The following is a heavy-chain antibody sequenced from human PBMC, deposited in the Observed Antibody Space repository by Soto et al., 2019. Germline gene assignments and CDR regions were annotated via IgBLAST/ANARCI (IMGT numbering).Heavy chain of an antibody. Sequence: GGSLRLSCAASGFTFSSYGMHWVRQAPGKGLDWVAVISYDGNNKYYADSVKGRFTISRDNAKNSLYLQMNSLRAEDTAVYYCARDRGYCISNTCYGDYYGMDVWGQGTTVTVSS. J-gene: IGHJ6*02. CDR2: ISYDGNNK. CDR3: ARDRGYCISNTCYGDYYGMDV. V-gene: IGHV3-30*03. CDR1: GFTFSSYG. D-gene: IGHD2-2*01.